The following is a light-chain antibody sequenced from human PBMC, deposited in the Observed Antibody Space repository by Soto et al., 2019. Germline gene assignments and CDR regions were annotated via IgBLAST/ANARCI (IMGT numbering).Light chain of an antibody. CDR1: QSVSSN. CDR3: QQYNNWPLLT. V-gene: IGKV3-15*01. Sequence: EIVMTQSPATLSVSPGERATLSCRASQSVSSNLAWYQQKPGQAPRLLIYGASTRATGSPARFSGSGSGTEFTLTISSLQSEDFAVYYCQQYNNWPLLTFGQGTKVEIK. CDR2: GAS. J-gene: IGKJ1*01.